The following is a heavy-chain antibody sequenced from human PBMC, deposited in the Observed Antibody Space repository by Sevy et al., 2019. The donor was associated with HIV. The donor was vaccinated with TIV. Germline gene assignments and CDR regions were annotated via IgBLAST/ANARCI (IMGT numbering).Heavy chain of an antibody. CDR1: GGSISSGGYY. Sequence: SETLSLTCTVSGGSISSGGYYWSWIRQHPGKGLEWIGCIYYSGSTYYNPSLKSRISIFVDTSKKQFSLNLTSAIAADTAVYYCASDRHQLVHPLWSGIDVWGQGITVTVSS. CDR2: IYYSGST. CDR3: ASDRHQLVHPLWSGIDV. D-gene: IGHD6-13*01. V-gene: IGHV4-31*03. J-gene: IGHJ6*02.